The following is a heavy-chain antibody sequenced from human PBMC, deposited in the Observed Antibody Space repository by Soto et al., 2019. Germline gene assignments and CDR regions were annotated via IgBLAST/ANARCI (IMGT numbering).Heavy chain of an antibody. CDR3: AEDTFYDGSGYHDLSPPGY. V-gene: IGHV3-11*01. Sequence: QVQLVESGGGLVKPGGSLRLSCAASGFTFIDYYMSWIRQTPGKGLEWVSHISNSGNTIYYADSVKGRFTVSRDNAKNSLYLQMNSLRADDMAVYYCAEDTFYDGSGYHDLSPPGYWGQGSLVTVSS. CDR2: ISNSGNTI. CDR1: GFTFIDYY. D-gene: IGHD3-22*01. J-gene: IGHJ4*02.